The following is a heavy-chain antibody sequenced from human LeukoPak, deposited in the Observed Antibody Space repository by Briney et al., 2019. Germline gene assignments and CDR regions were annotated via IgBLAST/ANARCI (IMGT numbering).Heavy chain of an antibody. Sequence: GGSLRLSCAASGFTFGNYAMSWVRQAPGKGLEWVSTISGSGVSTYYADSVKGRFTISRDNSKNTLYLQMNSLRAEDTAVYYCAKGGSFSHFDPWGQGTLVTDSS. CDR2: ISGSGVST. CDR1: GFTFGNYA. CDR3: AKGGSFSHFDP. J-gene: IGHJ5*02. V-gene: IGHV3-23*01.